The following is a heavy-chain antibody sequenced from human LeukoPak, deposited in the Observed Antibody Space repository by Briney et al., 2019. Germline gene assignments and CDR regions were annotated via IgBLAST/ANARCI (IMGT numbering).Heavy chain of an antibody. D-gene: IGHD5-18*01. CDR2: IYWDDDK. CDR1: GFSLSTTGVG. Sequence: SGPTLVKPTQTLTLTCSFSGFSLSTTGVGVAWIRQPPGKALECLAFIYWDDDKRYSPSLESRLTVTKVTSKHQVVLTMTNMDPVDTATYYCAHAWPGYSNVPDAFDIWGQGTMVTVSS. J-gene: IGHJ3*02. V-gene: IGHV2-5*02. CDR3: AHAWPGYSNVPDAFDI.